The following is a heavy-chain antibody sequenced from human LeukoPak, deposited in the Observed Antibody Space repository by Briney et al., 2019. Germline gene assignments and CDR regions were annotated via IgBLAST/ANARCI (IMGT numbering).Heavy chain of an antibody. Sequence: SQTLSLTCTVSGGSISSGSYYWSWIRQPAGKGLEWIGRIYTSGSTNYNPSLKSRVTISVDTSKNQFSLKLSSVTAADTAVYYCARATLVDYFDYWGQGTLVTVSS. V-gene: IGHV4-61*02. CDR2: IYTSGST. J-gene: IGHJ4*02. CDR3: ARATLVDYFDY. CDR1: GGSISSGSYY.